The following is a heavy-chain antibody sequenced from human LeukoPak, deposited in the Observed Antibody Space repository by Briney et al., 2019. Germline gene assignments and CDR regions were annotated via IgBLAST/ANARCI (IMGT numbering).Heavy chain of an antibody. CDR2: INHSGST. V-gene: IGHV4-34*01. J-gene: IGHJ3*02. CDR1: GFTFSSYS. Sequence: TGGSLRLSCAASGFTFSSYSMNWVRQPPGKGLEWIGEINHSGSTNYNPSLKSRVTISVDTSKNQFSLKLSSVTAADTAVYYCASHLGNYYDSSGYSFGPGDAFDIWGQGTMVTVSS. CDR3: ASHLGNYYDSSGYSFGPGDAFDI. D-gene: IGHD3-22*01.